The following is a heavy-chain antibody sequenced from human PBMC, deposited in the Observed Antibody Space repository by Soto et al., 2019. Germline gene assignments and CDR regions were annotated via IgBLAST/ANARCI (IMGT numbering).Heavy chain of an antibody. J-gene: IGHJ6*02. Sequence: SETLSLTCTVSGGSISSGDYYWSWIRQPPGKGLEWIGYIYYSGSTYYNPSLKSRVTISVDTSKNQFSLKLSSVTAADPAVYYCARETAQYYYYYGMDVGGQGTTVTVSS. CDR2: IYYSGST. D-gene: IGHD1-1*01. CDR3: ARETAQYYYYYGMDV. V-gene: IGHV4-30-4*01. CDR1: GGSISSGDYY.